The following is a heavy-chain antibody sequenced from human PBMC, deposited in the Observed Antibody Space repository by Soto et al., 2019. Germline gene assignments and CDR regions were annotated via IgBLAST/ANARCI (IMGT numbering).Heavy chain of an antibody. J-gene: IGHJ3*02. V-gene: IGHV3-15*01. Sequence: GGSLRLSCAASGFTFSNAWMSWVRQAPGKGLEWVGRIKSKTDGGTTDYAAPVKGRFTISRDDSKNTLYLQMNSLKTEDTAVYYGTTDASSSWYAFDIWGQGTMVTVSS. CDR1: GFTFSNAW. CDR2: IKSKTDGGTT. D-gene: IGHD6-13*01. CDR3: TTDASSSWYAFDI.